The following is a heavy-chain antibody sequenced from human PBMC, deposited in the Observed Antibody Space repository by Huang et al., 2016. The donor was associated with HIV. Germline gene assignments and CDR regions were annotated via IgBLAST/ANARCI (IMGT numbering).Heavy chain of an antibody. D-gene: IGHD6-19*01. Sequence: QVQLVESGGGVVQPGRSLRLSCAASGFIFSNYGMHWVRQAPGKGLDGVGLISYDGRNKYYTDSVKGRFSISRDNSKNTLYLQMNSLRAEDTAVYYCALKGDSSGWEYFRHWGQGTLVTVSS. CDR1: GFIFSNYG. J-gene: IGHJ1*01. CDR3: ALKGDSSGWEYFRH. V-gene: IGHV3-30*03. CDR2: ISYDGRNK.